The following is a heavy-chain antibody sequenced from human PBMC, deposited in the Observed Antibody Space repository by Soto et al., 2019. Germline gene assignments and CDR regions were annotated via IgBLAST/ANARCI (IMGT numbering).Heavy chain of an antibody. D-gene: IGHD2-2*01. Sequence: TSETLSLTCTVSVESISIYYWSWIRQPPGKGLEWIGYMYYSGSTNYNPSLKSRVTISADTSKNQFSLKLSSVTAADTAVYYCARDRGVVPAAISHYYYGMDVWGQGTTVTVSS. CDR1: VESISIYY. CDR3: ARDRGVVPAAISHYYYGMDV. CDR2: MYYSGST. J-gene: IGHJ6*02. V-gene: IGHV4-59*01.